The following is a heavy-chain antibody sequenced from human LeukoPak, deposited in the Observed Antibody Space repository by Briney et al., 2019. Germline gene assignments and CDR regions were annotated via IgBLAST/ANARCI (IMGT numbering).Heavy chain of an antibody. CDR3: TTQLLYEHNFDY. J-gene: IGHJ4*02. CDR2: IKSNTEGGTT. D-gene: IGHD2-2*02. Sequence: PGGSLRLSCAASGFTFSDAWMSWVRQTPGKGLEWVGRIKSNTEGGTTDFAAPVKGRFTISRDDSENALYLQMNSLKTEDTAVYYCTTQLLYEHNFDYWGQGTLVTVSS. V-gene: IGHV3-15*01. CDR1: GFTFSDAW.